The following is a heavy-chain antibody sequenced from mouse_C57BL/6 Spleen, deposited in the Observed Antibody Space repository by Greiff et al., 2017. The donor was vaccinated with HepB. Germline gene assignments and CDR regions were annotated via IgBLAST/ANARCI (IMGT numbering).Heavy chain of an antibody. CDR3: AGEDYGSSLRDY. CDR2: IYPGSGST. J-gene: IGHJ2*01. V-gene: IGHV1-55*01. Sequence: VQLQQSGAELVKPGASVKMSCKASGYTFTSYWITWVKQRPGQGLEWIGDIYPGSGSTNYNEKFKSKATLTVDTSSSTAYMQLSSLTSEDSAVYYWAGEDYGSSLRDYWGQGTTLTVSS. D-gene: IGHD1-1*01. CDR1: GYTFTSYW.